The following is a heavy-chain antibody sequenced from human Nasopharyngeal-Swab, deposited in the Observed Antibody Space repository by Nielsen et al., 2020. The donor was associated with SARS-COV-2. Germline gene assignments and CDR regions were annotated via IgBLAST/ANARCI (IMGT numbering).Heavy chain of an antibody. CDR3: ARRQMGAHAFDI. V-gene: IGHV6-1*01. J-gene: IGHJ3*02. D-gene: IGHD3-16*01. Sequence: SETLSLTCAISGDSVSSNNAAWNWIRQSPSRGLEWLERTYYRSKWYNEYAASVKSRVTINPDTSKNQISLQVNSMTAEDTAVYYCARRQMGAHAFDIWGQGTMVTVSS. CDR1: GDSVSSNNAA. CDR2: TYYRSKWYN.